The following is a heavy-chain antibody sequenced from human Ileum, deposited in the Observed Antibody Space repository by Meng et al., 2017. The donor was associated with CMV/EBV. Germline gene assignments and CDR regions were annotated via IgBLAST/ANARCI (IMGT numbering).Heavy chain of an antibody. CDR3: ARGPSRTDFDY. CDR2: INPGDGST. Sequence: QVQRVQSGAEVKKPGASVKVSCKASGYTFSGYYIHWVRQAPGEGLEWMGIINPGDGSTNYAQKFQGRVTMTRDTSTTTVHMELSSLRSEDTAVYYCARGPSRTDFDYWGQGTLVTVSS. V-gene: IGHV1-46*01. J-gene: IGHJ4*02. D-gene: IGHD1-14*01. CDR1: GYTFSGYY.